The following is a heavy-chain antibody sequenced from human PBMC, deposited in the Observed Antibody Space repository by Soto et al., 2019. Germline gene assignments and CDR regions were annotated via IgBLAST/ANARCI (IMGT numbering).Heavy chain of an antibody. D-gene: IGHD5-12*01. CDR1: GFTFSSYA. Sequence: EVQLLESGGGLVQPGGSLRLSCAASGFTFSSYAMSWVRQAPGKGLEWVSAISGSGGSTYYADSVKGRFTIPRDNSKNTLDLQMNSLRAEDTALYYCAKDRWLRNDAFDIWVQGTMVTVSS. V-gene: IGHV3-23*01. CDR2: ISGSGGST. CDR3: AKDRWLRNDAFDI. J-gene: IGHJ3*02.